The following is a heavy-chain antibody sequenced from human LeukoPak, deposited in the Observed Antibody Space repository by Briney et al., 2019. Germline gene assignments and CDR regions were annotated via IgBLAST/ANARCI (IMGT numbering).Heavy chain of an antibody. CDR1: GYTFTGYY. Sequence: GASVKVSCKASGYTFTGYYMHWVRQAPGQGLEWMGWINPNSGGTDYAQKFQGRVTMTRDTSISTAYMELSRLRSDDTAVYYCARATDCGFDYFDYWGQGTLVTVSS. J-gene: IGHJ4*02. CDR2: INPNSGGT. CDR3: ARATDCGFDYFDY. D-gene: IGHD2-21*01. V-gene: IGHV1-2*02.